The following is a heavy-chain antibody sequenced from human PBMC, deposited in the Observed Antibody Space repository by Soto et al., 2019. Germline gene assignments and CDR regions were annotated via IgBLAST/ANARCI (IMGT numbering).Heavy chain of an antibody. Sequence: GGSLRLSCAASGFPFSTYGMHWVRQAPGKGLEWVAIIWSDGTNEYYSDSVKGRFTISRDNSKNTLYLQMNSLRADDTALYYCARDDVFRFDYWGQGTLVTVSS. CDR3: ARDDVFRFDY. V-gene: IGHV3-33*01. CDR1: GFPFSTYG. J-gene: IGHJ4*02. D-gene: IGHD2-21*01. CDR2: IWSDGTNE.